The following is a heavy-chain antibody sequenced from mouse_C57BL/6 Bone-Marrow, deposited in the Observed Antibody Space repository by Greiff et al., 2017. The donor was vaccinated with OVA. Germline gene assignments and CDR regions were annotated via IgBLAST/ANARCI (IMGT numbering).Heavy chain of an antibody. CDR1: GYSITSGYY. V-gene: IGHV3-6*01. Sequence: EVQLQQSGPGLVKPSQSLSLTCSVTGYSITSGYYWNWIRQFPGKKLEWMGYISYDGSNNYNPSLKNRISITRDTSKNQFFLKLNSVTTEDTATYYCARADYYGSPAWFAYWGQGTLVTVSA. CDR3: ARADYYGSPAWFAY. CDR2: ISYDGSN. J-gene: IGHJ3*01. D-gene: IGHD1-1*01.